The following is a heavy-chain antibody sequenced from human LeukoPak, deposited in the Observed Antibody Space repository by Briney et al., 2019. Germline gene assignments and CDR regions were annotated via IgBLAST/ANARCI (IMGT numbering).Heavy chain of an antibody. CDR3: ARTARVRGVIISPYDAFDI. V-gene: IGHV4-38-2*02. D-gene: IGHD3-10*01. Sequence: SETLSLTCTVSGYSISSGYYWGWIRQPPGKGLEWIGSIYHSGSTYYNPSLKSRVTISVDTSKNQFSLKLSSVTAADTAVYYCARTARVRGVIISPYDAFDIWGQGTMVTVSS. CDR1: GYSISSGYY. CDR2: IYHSGST. J-gene: IGHJ3*02.